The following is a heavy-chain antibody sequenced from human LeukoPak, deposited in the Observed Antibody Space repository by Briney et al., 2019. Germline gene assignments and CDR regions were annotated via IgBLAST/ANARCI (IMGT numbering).Heavy chain of an antibody. CDR2: IIPILGIA. D-gene: IGHD2-15*01. J-gene: IGHJ5*02. CDR3: ARGYCSGGSCYGPNWFDP. CDR1: GGTFSSYA. Sequence: SVKVSCKASGGTFSSYAISWARQAPGQGLEWMGRIIPILGIANYAQKFQGRVTITADKSTSTAYMELSSLRSEDTAVYYCARGYCSGGSCYGPNWFDPWGQGTLVTVSS. V-gene: IGHV1-69*04.